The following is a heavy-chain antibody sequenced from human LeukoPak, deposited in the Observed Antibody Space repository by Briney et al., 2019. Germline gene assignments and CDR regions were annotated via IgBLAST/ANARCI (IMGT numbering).Heavy chain of an antibody. CDR2: INPNSGGT. D-gene: IGHD3-22*01. J-gene: IGHJ4*02. CDR1: GYTFTGYY. Sequence: GASVKVSCKASGYTFTGYYMHLVRQAPGQGLEWMGRINPNSGGTNYAQKFQGRVTMTRDTSISTAYMELSRLRSDDTAVYYCAREGGGYYDCSGYSYLGQGSLVTVSS. V-gene: IGHV1-2*06. CDR3: AREGGGYYDCSGYSY.